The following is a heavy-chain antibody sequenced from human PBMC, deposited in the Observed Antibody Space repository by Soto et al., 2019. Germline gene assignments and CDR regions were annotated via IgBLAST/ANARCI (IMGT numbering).Heavy chain of an antibody. V-gene: IGHV3-30*18. J-gene: IGHJ4*02. CDR2: ISYDGSNK. CDR3: AKDRSHLPAAISY. CDR1: GFTFSSYG. Sequence: VQLLESGGGLVQPGGSLRLSCAASGFTFSSYGMHWVRQAPGKGLEWVAVISYDGSNKYYADSVKGRFTISRDNSKNTLYLQMNSLRAEDTAVYYCAKDRSHLPAAISYWGQGTLVTVSS. D-gene: IGHD2-2*01.